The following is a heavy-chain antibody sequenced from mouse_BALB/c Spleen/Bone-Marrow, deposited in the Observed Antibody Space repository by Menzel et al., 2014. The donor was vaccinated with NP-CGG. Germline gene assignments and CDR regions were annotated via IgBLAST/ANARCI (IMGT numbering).Heavy chain of an antibody. CDR2: INHSNGYT. V-gene: IGHV1S81*02. Sequence: QVQLQQSGAELVKPGASVKLSCKASGYTFTSYYMYWVKQRPGQGLEWIGEINHSNGYTNFNEKFKSKATLTVDESSSTAYMQLSSLTSEDSAVYYCTREGAYWGQGTLVTVSA. CDR1: GYTFTSYY. CDR3: TREGAY. J-gene: IGHJ3*01.